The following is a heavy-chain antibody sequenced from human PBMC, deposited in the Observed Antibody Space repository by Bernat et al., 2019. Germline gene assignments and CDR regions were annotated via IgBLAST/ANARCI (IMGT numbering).Heavy chain of an antibody. CDR1: GFTFSSYE. J-gene: IGHJ4*02. CDR3: ARGKDYDFWSGYYTPLSEFDH. CDR2: ISYDGSNK. V-gene: IGHV3-30-3*01. D-gene: IGHD3-3*01. Sequence: VQLVESGGGLVQPGGSLRLSCAASGFTFSSYEMNWVRQAPGKGLEWVAVISYDGSNKYYADSVKGRFTISRDNSKNTLYLQMNSLRAEDTAVYSCARGKDYDFWSGYYTPLSEFDHWGQGPLVTVSS.